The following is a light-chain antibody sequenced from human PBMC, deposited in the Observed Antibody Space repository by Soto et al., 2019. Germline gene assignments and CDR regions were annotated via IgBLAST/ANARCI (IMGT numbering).Light chain of an antibody. Sequence: QAVVTQEHSLTVSPGGTVTLTCAYRTGAVTSGYYPNWFQQKPVQAPRALIYSTSNKHSCTPARFSGSLLGGKAALTLSGVKPEDEAEYYCLLYYGGAQAVFGGGTKLT. CDR2: STS. J-gene: IGLJ2*01. CDR1: TGAVTSGYY. V-gene: IGLV7-43*01. CDR3: LLYYGGAQAV.